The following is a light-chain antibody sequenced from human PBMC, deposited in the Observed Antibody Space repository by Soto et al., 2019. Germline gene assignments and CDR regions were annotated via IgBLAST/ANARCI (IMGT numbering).Light chain of an antibody. CDR1: NIGGKS. CDR2: DDS. CDR3: QVWDDNSDHHV. V-gene: IGLV3-21*02. Sequence: SYELTQTSSVSVAAGQTARISRGGNNIGGKSVHWYQQKPGQAPVVVVYDDSDRPSGIPERFSGSNSGNTATLTISRVEAGDEADYHCQVWDDNSDHHVFGTGTKVTV. J-gene: IGLJ1*01.